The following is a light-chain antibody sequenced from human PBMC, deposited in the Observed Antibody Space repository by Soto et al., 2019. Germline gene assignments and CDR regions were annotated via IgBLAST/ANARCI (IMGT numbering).Light chain of an antibody. CDR1: QSISNS. V-gene: IGKV1-5*03. CDR2: KAS. CDR3: QQYNSYWNT. J-gene: IGKJ2*01. Sequence: DIQMTQSPSTLSASVRDIVTITCRSSQSISNSLAWYQQRPGKAPKLLIYKASSLETGVPSRFSGSGSGTEFTLTISSLQPDDFETYYCQQYNSYWNTFGQGTKVDIK.